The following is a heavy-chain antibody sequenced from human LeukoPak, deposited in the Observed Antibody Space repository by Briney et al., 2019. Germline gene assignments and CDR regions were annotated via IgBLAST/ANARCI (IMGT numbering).Heavy chain of an antibody. CDR3: ARGLAYCRGGGCSS. CDR1: GYTFSDYY. V-gene: IGHV1-2*02. J-gene: IGHJ4*02. D-gene: IGHD2-15*01. Sequence: ASVKVSCKASGYTFSDYYLHWVRQAPGQGLEWMGWINPNNAGTKYAQKFQGRVTMTRDTSITTAYMELSSLRSDDTAVYYCARGLAYCRGGGCSSWGQGTQVTVSS. CDR2: INPNNAGT.